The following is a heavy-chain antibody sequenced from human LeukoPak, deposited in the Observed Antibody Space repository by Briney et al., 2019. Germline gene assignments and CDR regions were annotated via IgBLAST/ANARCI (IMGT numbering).Heavy chain of an antibody. CDR3: ARSPYDILTGYYTRYYYCYGMDV. D-gene: IGHD3-9*01. CDR1: GFTFSSYS. CDR2: ISSSSSYI. V-gene: IGHV3-21*01. Sequence: GGSLRLSCAASGFTFSSYSMNWVRQAPGKGLEWVSSISSSSSYIYYADSVKGRFTISRDNAKNSLYLQMNSLRAEDTAVYYCARSPYDILTGYYTRYYYCYGMDVWGQGTTVTVSS. J-gene: IGHJ6*02.